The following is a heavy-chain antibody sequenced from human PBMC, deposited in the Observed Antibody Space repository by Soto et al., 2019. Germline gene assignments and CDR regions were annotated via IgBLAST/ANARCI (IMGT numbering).Heavy chain of an antibody. CDR2: MLYSGLT. D-gene: IGHD2-15*01. Sequence: SETLSLTCSVSGYSVSSSDYYWAWIRQHPGKGLEWIGSMLYSGLTYYNPSLNSRVTLSVDTSKNQCSVRLNSVTASDTAVYYCAPLSVSLSGPYGIHVWGQGTTVTVSS. J-gene: IGHJ6*02. CDR3: APLSVSLSGPYGIHV. CDR1: GYSVSSSDYY. V-gene: IGHV4-39*01.